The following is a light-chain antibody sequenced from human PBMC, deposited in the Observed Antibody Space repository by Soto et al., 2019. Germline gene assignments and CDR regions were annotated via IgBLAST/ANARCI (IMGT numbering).Light chain of an antibody. CDR3: LLFMGSGSWV. CDR2: STK. V-gene: IGLV8-61*01. CDR1: SGSVSTSNY. J-gene: IGLJ3*02. Sequence: QAVVTQESSFSVSPGTTVTLTCGLSSGSVSTSNYPSWYQQTPGQPPRTLIYSTKTRSSGVPDRFSGSILGNKAALTITGAQADDESDYYCLLFMGSGSWVFGGGTKVTVL.